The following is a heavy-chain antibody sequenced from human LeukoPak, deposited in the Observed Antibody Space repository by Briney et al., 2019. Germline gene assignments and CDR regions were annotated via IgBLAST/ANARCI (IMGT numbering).Heavy chain of an antibody. V-gene: IGHV1-8*03. D-gene: IGHD4-17*01. Sequence: ASVKVSCKASGYSFTTYDINWVRQATGQGLEWMGRMNPNSGNTGYAQKFQGRVTITRSTSISTAYMELSGLRSEDTAVYYCARDHGFYGDYDSYYYYYMDVWGKGTTVTVSS. J-gene: IGHJ6*03. CDR1: GYSFTTYD. CDR2: MNPNSGNT. CDR3: ARDHGFYGDYDSYYYYYMDV.